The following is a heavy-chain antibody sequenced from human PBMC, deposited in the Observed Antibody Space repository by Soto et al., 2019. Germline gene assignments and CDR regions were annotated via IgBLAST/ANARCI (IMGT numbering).Heavy chain of an antibody. CDR2: IFYSGST. V-gene: IGHV4-59*08. CDR1: GGSISSYY. Sequence: PSETLSLTCTVSGGSISSYYWSWIRQPPGKGLEWIGYIFYSGSTNYNPSLKSRVTISVDTSKNQFSLKLSSVTAADTAVYYCARRRGAYNSCDCWGQGTLRSVSS. CDR3: ARRRGAYNSCDC. D-gene: IGHD1-1*01. J-gene: IGHJ4*02.